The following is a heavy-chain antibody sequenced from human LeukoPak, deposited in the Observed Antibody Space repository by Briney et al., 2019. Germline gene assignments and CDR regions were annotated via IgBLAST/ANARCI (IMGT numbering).Heavy chain of an antibody. CDR2: ISSSGGTT. Sequence: PGGSLRLSCAASGFTFSSYEMNWVRQAPGKGLEWVSYISSSGGTTFYADSVQGRFTISRDNAKNSLYLQMNSLRGEDTAVYYCAGDRWGSNTFDNWGRGTLVTASP. V-gene: IGHV3-48*03. CDR3: AGDRWGSNTFDN. CDR1: GFTFSSYE. J-gene: IGHJ4*02. D-gene: IGHD3-16*01.